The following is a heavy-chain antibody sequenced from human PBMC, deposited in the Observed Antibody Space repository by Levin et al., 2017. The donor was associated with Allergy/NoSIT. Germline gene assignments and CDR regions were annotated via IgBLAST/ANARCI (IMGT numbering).Heavy chain of an antibody. Sequence: ASVKVSCKASGYTFTGHYMYWVRQAPGQGLEWVGWINPNSGGTNYAQKLRGRVSMTRDTSISTSYMELRSLRSDDTAVYYFARDFSSSSESFYGMDVWGQGTTVTVSS. J-gene: IGHJ6*02. V-gene: IGHV1-2*02. CDR3: ARDFSSSSESFYGMDV. CDR1: GYTFTGHY. D-gene: IGHD6-6*01. CDR2: INPNSGGT.